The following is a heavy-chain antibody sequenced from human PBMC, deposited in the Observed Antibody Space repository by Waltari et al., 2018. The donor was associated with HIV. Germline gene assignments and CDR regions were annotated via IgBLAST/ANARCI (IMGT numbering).Heavy chain of an antibody. Sequence: EVHLMESGGGLVKPGRSLRLSCRGSGFTFGDYGLSWFRQAPGKGLEWVGFITSEAYGGTAEYAASVTGRCTISREDSKSTAYMQMNRLESEDTGVYFCSRPSGPLHSYGMDVWGQGTTVIVSS. V-gene: IGHV3-49*05. CDR1: GFTFGDYG. J-gene: IGHJ6*02. CDR2: ITSEAYGGTA. D-gene: IGHD1-26*01. CDR3: SRPSGPLHSYGMDV.